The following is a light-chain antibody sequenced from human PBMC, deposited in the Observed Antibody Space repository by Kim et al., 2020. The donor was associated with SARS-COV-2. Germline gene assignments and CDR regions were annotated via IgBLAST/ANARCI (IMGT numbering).Light chain of an antibody. CDR3: QQYNSYSLYS. V-gene: IGKV1-5*03. Sequence: ASVGDRVTITCRASQSISSWLAWYQQKPGKAPKLLIYKASSLESGVPSRFSGSGSGTEFTHTISSLQPDDFATYYCQQYNSYSLYSFGQGTKLEI. CDR1: QSISSW. CDR2: KAS. J-gene: IGKJ2*03.